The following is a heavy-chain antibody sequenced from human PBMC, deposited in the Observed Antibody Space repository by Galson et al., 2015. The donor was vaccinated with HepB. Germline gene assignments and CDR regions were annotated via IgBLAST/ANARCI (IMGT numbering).Heavy chain of an antibody. Sequence: TLSLTCTVSGGSISSYYWSWIRQPPGKGLEWIGYIYYSGSTNYNPSLKSRVTISVDTSKNQFSLKLSSVTAADTAVYYCARDPTYYYGSGIYYYYGMDVWGQGTTVTVSS. J-gene: IGHJ6*02. CDR2: IYYSGST. D-gene: IGHD3-10*01. CDR1: GGSISSYY. CDR3: ARDPTYYYGSGIYYYYGMDV. V-gene: IGHV4-59*01.